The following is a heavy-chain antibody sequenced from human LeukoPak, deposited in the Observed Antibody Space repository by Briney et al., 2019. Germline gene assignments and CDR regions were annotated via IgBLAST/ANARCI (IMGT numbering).Heavy chain of an antibody. V-gene: IGHV3-30*18. D-gene: IGHD2-2*01. Sequence: PGGSLRLSCAASGFMFSSYGIHWVRQAPGKGLEWVAVISYDGSNKYYADSVKGRFTISRDNSKNTLYLQMNSLRAEDTAVYYCAKGSAYCSSTTCRGAFDIWGQGTVVTVSS. CDR2: ISYDGSNK. CDR3: AKGSAYCSSTTCRGAFDI. J-gene: IGHJ3*02. CDR1: GFMFSSYG.